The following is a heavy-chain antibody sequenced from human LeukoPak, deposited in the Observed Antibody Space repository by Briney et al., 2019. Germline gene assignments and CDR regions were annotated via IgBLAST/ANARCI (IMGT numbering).Heavy chain of an antibody. D-gene: IGHD3-10*01. J-gene: IGHJ5*02. CDR1: GGSISSYY. CDR2: IYYSGST. V-gene: IGHV4-59*01. CDR3: ARTPGRWFDP. Sequence: PSETLSLTCTVSGGSISSYYWRWIRQPPGEGLGWVGYIYYSGSTNYNPSLKSRVTISVDTSKNQFSLKLSSVTAADTAVYYCARTPGRWFDPWGQGTLVTVSS.